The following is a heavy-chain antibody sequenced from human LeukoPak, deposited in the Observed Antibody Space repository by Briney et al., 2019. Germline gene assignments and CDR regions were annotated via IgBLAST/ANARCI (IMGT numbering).Heavy chain of an antibody. CDR2: MNPNSGNT. Sequence: GSSVKVSCKASGGTFSSYAISWVRQAPGQGLEWMGWMNPNSGNTGYAQKFQGRVTITRNTSISTAYMELSSLRSEDTAVYYCAVAGFYYYYYMDVWGKGTTVTVSS. CDR3: AVAGFYYYYYMDV. D-gene: IGHD6-19*01. V-gene: IGHV1-8*03. J-gene: IGHJ6*03. CDR1: GGTFSSYA.